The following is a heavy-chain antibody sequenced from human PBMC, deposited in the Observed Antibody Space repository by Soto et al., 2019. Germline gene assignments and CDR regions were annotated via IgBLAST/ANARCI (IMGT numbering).Heavy chain of an antibody. CDR1: GFTFSSYA. J-gene: IGHJ4*02. Sequence: GESLKISCAPSGFTFSSYAMSWVRQAPGKGLEWVSGISGNGVSTFYADSVKGRFTISRDNSNNTLYLQMNSLRAEDTAVYYCAKGASTAARPPFDYWGQGTLVTVSS. V-gene: IGHV3-23*01. CDR2: ISGNGVST. CDR3: AKGASTAARPPFDY. D-gene: IGHD6-6*01.